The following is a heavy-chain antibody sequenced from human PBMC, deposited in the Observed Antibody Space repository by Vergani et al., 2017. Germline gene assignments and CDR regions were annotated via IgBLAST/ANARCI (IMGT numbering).Heavy chain of an antibody. CDR3: ARDLVVGATYYYYGMDV. Sequence: QVQLVQSGAEVQKPGASVKVSCKASGYTFTGYYMHWVRQAPGQGLEWMGWINPNSGGTNYAQKFQGRVTMTRDTSISTAYMELSRLRSDDTAVYYCARDLVVGATYYYYGMDVWGQGTTVTVSS. V-gene: IGHV1-2*02. CDR2: INPNSGGT. CDR1: GYTFTGYY. D-gene: IGHD1-26*01. J-gene: IGHJ6*02.